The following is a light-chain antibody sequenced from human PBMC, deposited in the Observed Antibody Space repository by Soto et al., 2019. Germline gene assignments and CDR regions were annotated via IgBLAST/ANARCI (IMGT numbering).Light chain of an antibody. CDR2: KVS. J-gene: IGKJ5*01. Sequence: DIQVTQSPSTLSASVGDRVTITCRASQSVNNWLAWYQQKPGKAPKLLIYKVSTLERGVPSRFSGSGSESEFTLTISTLQPDDFATYYCLQYKSFSLVTFGQGTRLEIK. CDR1: QSVNNW. CDR3: LQYKSFSLVT. V-gene: IGKV1-5*03.